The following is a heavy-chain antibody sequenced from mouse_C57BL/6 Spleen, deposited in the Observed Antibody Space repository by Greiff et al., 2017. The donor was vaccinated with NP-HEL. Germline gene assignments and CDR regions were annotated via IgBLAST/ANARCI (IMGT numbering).Heavy chain of an antibody. V-gene: IGHV1-80*01. CDR3: AKEEVLRGFAY. Sequence: VKLVESGAELVKPGASVKISCKASGYAFSSYWMNWVKQRPGTGLEWIGQIYPGDGDTNYNGKFKGKATLTADKSSSTAYMQLSSLTSEDSAVYFCAKEEVLRGFAYWGQGTLVTVSA. J-gene: IGHJ3*01. D-gene: IGHD2-12*01. CDR1: GYAFSSYW. CDR2: IYPGDGDT.